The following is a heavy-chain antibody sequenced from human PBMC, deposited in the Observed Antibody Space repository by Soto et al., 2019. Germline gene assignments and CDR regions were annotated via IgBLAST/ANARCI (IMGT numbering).Heavy chain of an antibody. J-gene: IGHJ4*02. V-gene: IGHV3-23*01. D-gene: IGHD2-8*01. CDR3: AKVGDIVLMVYAIDY. CDR2: ISGRGGST. Sequence: GGTLRLSCAASGCTVSSYAIRWVRQAPGRGLECVSAISGRGGSTYYGDSVKVRFTNYRDNYKNTLYLEMNSLRAEDTAVYYCAKVGDIVLMVYAIDYWGQGT. CDR1: GCTVSSYA.